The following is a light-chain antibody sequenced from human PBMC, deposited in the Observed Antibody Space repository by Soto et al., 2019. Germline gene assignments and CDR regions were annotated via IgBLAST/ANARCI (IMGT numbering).Light chain of an antibody. CDR2: TAS. CDR3: QQAASFPFT. J-gene: IGKJ3*01. Sequence: AIQLTQSPSSLYASVGDRVTITCRASQAIRTALGWYQQKPGKVPKLLIYTASTLETGVPSRFSGSGSGTDFTLTISSLQPEDAAIYSCQQAASFPFTFGPGAKV. V-gene: IGKV1-13*02. CDR1: QAIRTA.